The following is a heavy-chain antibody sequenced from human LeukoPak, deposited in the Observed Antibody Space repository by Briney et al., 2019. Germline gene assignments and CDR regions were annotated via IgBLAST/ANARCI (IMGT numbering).Heavy chain of an antibody. V-gene: IGHV4-61*02. CDR2: IYTSGST. CDR3: AREGPISGSYAAFDI. J-gene: IGHJ3*02. CDR1: GGSIRSGSYY. Sequence: SQTLALTCTVSGGSIRSGSYYWSWIRQPAGKGLEWIGRIYTSGSTNYNPSLKSRVTISVDTSKNQFSLKLSSVTAADTAVYYCAREGPISGSYAAFDIWGQGTMVTVSS. D-gene: IGHD1-26*01.